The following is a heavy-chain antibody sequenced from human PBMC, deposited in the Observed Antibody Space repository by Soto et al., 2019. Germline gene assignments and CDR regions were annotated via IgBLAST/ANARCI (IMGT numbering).Heavy chain of an antibody. Sequence: GSLRLSCAASGFTFSSYRMNWVRQAPGKGLEWVSSISSSSSYIYYADSVKGRFTTSRDNAKNSLYLQMNCLRTEDTAVYYXXXXXXXXXXXXCXFATRGQGALVTVSS. J-gene: IGHJ4*02. V-gene: IGHV3-21*01. CDR2: ISSSSSYI. CDR3: XXXXXXXXXXXCXFAT. CDR1: GFTFSSYR.